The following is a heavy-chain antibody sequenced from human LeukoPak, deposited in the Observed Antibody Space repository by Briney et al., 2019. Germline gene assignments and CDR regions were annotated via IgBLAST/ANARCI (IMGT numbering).Heavy chain of an antibody. D-gene: IGHD3-22*01. Sequence: GGSLRLSCAASGFTFSSYAMSWVRQAPGKGLEWVSAISGSGGSTYYADSVKGRFTISRDNSKNTLYLQMNSLRAEDTAVYYCAKDRPYYYDSSGYYSKFDPWGQGTLVTVSP. V-gene: IGHV3-23*01. CDR1: GFTFSSYA. J-gene: IGHJ5*02. CDR2: ISGSGGST. CDR3: AKDRPYYYDSSGYYSKFDP.